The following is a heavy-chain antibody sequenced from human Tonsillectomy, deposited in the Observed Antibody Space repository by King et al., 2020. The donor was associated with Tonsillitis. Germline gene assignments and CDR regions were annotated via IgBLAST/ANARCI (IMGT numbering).Heavy chain of an antibody. CDR1: GFTFTSSA. CDR2: IVVGSGNT. J-gene: IGHJ4*02. D-gene: IGHD2-2*02. V-gene: IGHV1-58*02. CDR3: AALCSSTSCYTGYVDY. Sequence: MQLVQSGPEVKKPGTSVKVSCKASGFTFTSSAMQWVRQARGQRLEWIGWIVVGSGNTNYAQKFQERVTITRDMSTSTAYMELGSLRSEDTAVYYCAALCSSTSCYTGYVDYWGQGTLVTVSS.